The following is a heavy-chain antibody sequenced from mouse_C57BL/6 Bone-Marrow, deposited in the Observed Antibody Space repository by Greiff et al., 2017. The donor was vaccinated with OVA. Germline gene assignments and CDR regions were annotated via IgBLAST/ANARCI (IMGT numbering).Heavy chain of an antibody. CDR3: ARRKVNTTDFDY. CDR2: IYPGSGST. V-gene: IGHV1-55*01. CDR1: GYTFTSYW. Sequence: VHVKQPGAELVKPGASVKMSCKASGYTFTSYWITWVKQRPGQGLEWIGDIYPGSGSTIYNEKFKSKATLTVDTSSSTAYMQLRSLTSEDSAVYYCARRKVNTTDFDYWGQGTTLTVSS. D-gene: IGHD1-2*01. J-gene: IGHJ2*01.